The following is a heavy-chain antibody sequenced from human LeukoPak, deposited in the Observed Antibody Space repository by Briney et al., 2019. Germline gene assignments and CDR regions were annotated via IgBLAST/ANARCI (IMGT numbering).Heavy chain of an antibody. Sequence: ASVKVSCKASGYTFTGYYMHWVRQAPGQGLEWMGWMSPNSGNTGYAQMFQGRVTMTRNTSISTAYMELSSLRSEDTAVYYCARDLFGSKSSGFDPWGQGTLVTVSS. V-gene: IGHV1-8*02. CDR1: GYTFTGYY. CDR2: MSPNSGNT. CDR3: ARDLFGSKSSGFDP. D-gene: IGHD3-10*01. J-gene: IGHJ5*02.